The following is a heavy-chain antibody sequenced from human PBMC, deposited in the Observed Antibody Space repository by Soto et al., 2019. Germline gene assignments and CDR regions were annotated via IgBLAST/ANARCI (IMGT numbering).Heavy chain of an antibody. Sequence: ASVKVSCKASGYTFNSYSIRWVRQAPGQGLEWMGWISAYNGNRNYAQKFQGRVTMTTDTSTSTAYMELRSLRSDDTAVYNCARHGPPLDYWGQGTPVTVSS. V-gene: IGHV1-18*01. J-gene: IGHJ4*02. CDR2: ISAYNGNR. CDR1: GYTFNSYS. CDR3: ARHGPPLDY.